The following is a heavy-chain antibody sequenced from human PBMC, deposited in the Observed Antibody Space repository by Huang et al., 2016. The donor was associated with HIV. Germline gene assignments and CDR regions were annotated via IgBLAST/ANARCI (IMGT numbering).Heavy chain of an antibody. V-gene: IGHV3-43*01. J-gene: IGHJ4*02. D-gene: IGHD3-10*01. CDR2: ISWDGGRT. CDR1: GFTFDDYT. CDR3: AKDMFPSLYGTIVGNYFDY. Sequence: EVQLVESGGVVVQPGGSLRLSCAASGFTFDDYTMHWVRQAAGKGLEWVSLISWDGGRTYYADSVKGRFTISRDNSKNSLYLQMNSLRTEDTALYYCAKDMFPSLYGTIVGNYFDYWGQGTLVTVSS.